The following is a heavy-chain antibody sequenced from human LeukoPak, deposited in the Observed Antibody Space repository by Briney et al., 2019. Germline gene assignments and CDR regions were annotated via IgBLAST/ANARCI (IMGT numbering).Heavy chain of an antibody. CDR3: ARGSVVTPDDAFDI. D-gene: IGHD4-23*01. V-gene: IGHV1-8*01. CDR1: GYTFTSYD. J-gene: IGHJ3*02. CDR2: MNPNSGNT. Sequence: ASVKVSCKASGYTFTSYDINWVRQATGQGLEWMGWMNPNSGNTGYAQKFQGRVTMTRNTSISTAYMELSSLRSEDPAVYYRARGSVVTPDDAFDIWGQGTMVTVSS.